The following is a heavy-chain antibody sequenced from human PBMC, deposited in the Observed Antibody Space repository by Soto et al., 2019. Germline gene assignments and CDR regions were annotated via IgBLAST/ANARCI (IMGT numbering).Heavy chain of an antibody. CDR3: AKGSSRIAVAGTPYYVMDV. CDR2: ISGGGGTT. CDR1: GFTFSSYA. Sequence: GGSLRLSCAASGFTFSSYAMSWVRQAPGKGLEWVSAISGGGGTTYYADSVKGRFSISRDNSKNTLFLQMNSLRAEDTAVYYCAKGSSRIAVAGTPYYVMDVWGQGTTVTVSS. D-gene: IGHD6-19*01. V-gene: IGHV3-23*01. J-gene: IGHJ6*02.